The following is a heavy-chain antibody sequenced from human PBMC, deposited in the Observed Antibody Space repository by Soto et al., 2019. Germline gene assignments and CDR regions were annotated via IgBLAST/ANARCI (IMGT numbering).Heavy chain of an antibody. CDR3: ARAQVRTHDFWSGYSAASGYYYGMDV. J-gene: IGHJ6*02. D-gene: IGHD3-3*01. CDR1: GCTFSSDA. V-gene: IGHV3-23*01. CDR2: ISGSGGST. Sequence: LGLSWAASGCTFSSDAMGWVRQAPGKGLEWVSAISGSGGSTYYADSVKGRFTISRDNSKNTLYLQMNSLRAEDTAVYYCARAQVRTHDFWSGYSAASGYYYGMDVWGQGTTVTVSS.